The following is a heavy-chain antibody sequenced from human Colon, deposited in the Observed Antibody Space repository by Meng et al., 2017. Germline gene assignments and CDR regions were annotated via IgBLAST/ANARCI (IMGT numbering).Heavy chain of an antibody. CDR1: GGSVSSGSYY. V-gene: IGHV4-61*01. Sequence: VQLQGSGPGPVRPSETLSLSCNVSGGSVSSGSYYWSWIRQPPGKGLEWIGYIYYRGNTNYNPSLKSRVTMSIDTSKNQFSLKLNSVTAADTAVYYCARAKSDDFWNGDKWFDPWGQGTLVTVSS. J-gene: IGHJ5*02. CDR3: ARAKSDDFWNGDKWFDP. D-gene: IGHD3-3*01. CDR2: IYYRGNT.